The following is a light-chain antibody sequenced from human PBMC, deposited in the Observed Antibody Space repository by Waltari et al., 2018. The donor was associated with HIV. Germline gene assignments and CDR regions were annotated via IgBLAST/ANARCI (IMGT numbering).Light chain of an antibody. V-gene: IGKV3D-15*03. J-gene: IGKJ1*01. CDR3: QQYNGSWT. CDR1: QNVGNK. Sequence: EIVMTQSPVTLSVSPGERATLSCRASQNVGNKIVWYQRRPGQSPRLIMFATSVRATGIPTRFSGSGSGTDFALIITTPQPEDYGIYYCQQYNGSWTFGRGT. CDR2: ATS.